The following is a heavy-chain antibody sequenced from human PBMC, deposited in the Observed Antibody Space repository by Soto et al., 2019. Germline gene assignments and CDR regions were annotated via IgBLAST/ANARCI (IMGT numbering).Heavy chain of an antibody. Sequence: ASVKVSCKASGYTFTSYAMHWVRQAPGQRLEWMGWINAGNGNTKYSQKFQGRVTITRDTSASTAYMELSSLRSEDTAVYYCARGGIAAAGDTFDPWGQGTLVTVS. J-gene: IGHJ5*02. CDR1: GYTFTSYA. D-gene: IGHD6-13*01. CDR3: ARGGIAAAGDTFDP. CDR2: INAGNGNT. V-gene: IGHV1-3*01.